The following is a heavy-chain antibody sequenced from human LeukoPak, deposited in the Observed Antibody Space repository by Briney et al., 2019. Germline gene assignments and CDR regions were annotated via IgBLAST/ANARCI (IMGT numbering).Heavy chain of an antibody. J-gene: IGHJ4*02. CDR2: IIPIFGTA. V-gene: IGHV1-69*13. CDR1: GYTLTELS. D-gene: IGHD3-22*01. CDR3: ARAPTYSLGGGYYDIGY. Sequence: GASVKVSCKVSGYTLTELSMHWVRQAPGQGLEWMGGIIPIFGTANYAQKFQGRVTITADESTSTAYMELSSLRSEDTAVYYCARAPTYSLGGGYYDIGYWGQGTLVTVSS.